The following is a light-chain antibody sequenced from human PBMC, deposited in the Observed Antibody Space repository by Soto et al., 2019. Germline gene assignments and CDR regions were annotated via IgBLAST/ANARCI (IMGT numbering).Light chain of an antibody. V-gene: IGKV1-39*01. CDR2: AAS. CDR3: KQIYSTPRT. J-gene: IGKJ1*01. Sequence: DIQMTQSPSSLSVSVGDRVTITCRASQSISNYLNWYQQKPGKAPKLLIYAASTLQSGVPSRFSGSGSGTDFTLTVTSLQPEDFATYYFKQIYSTPRTFGQGTKVEIK. CDR1: QSISNY.